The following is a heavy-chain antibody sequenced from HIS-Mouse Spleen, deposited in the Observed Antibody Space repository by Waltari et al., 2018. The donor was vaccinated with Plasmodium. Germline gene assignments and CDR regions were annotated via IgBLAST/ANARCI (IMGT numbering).Heavy chain of an antibody. Sequence: EVQLVESGGGLVQPGGSLGLSCSASGLPFGSFWMSWVRPAPGKGLEWVANIKQDGSEKYYVDSVKGRFTISRDNAKNSLYLQMNSLRAEDTAVYYCARGRVAVAGTAYWGQGTLVTVSS. J-gene: IGHJ4*02. CDR3: ARGRVAVAGTAY. V-gene: IGHV3-7*01. D-gene: IGHD6-19*01. CDR1: GLPFGSFW. CDR2: IKQDGSEK.